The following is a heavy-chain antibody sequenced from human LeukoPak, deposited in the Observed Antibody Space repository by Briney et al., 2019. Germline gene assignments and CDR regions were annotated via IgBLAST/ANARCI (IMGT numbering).Heavy chain of an antibody. CDR1: GGSISSYY. J-gene: IGHJ5*02. CDR2: IYYSGST. V-gene: IGHV4-59*12. D-gene: IGHD3-3*01. Sequence: PSETLSLTCTVSGGSISSYYWSWIRQPPGKGLEWIGYIYYSGSTNYNPSLKSRVTISVDTSKNQFSLKLSSVTAADTAVYYCARGATYYDFWSGYYGSPWFDPWGQGTLVTVSS. CDR3: ARGATYYDFWSGYYGSPWFDP.